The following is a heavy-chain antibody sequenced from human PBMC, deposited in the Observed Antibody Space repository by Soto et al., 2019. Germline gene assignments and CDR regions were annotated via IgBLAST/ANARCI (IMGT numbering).Heavy chain of an antibody. D-gene: IGHD3-3*01. Sequence: SETLSLTCTVSGGSISSYYWSWIRQPAGKGLEWIGRIYTSGSTNYNPSLKSRVTMSVDTSKNQFSLKLSSVTAADTAVYYCARVNTIFGVVHNWFDPWGQGTLVTVS. J-gene: IGHJ5*02. CDR3: ARVNTIFGVVHNWFDP. CDR2: IYTSGST. V-gene: IGHV4-4*07. CDR1: GGSISSYY.